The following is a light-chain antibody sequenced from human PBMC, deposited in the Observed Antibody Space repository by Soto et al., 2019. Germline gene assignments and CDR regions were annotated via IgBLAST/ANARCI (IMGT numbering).Light chain of an antibody. J-gene: IGLJ3*02. CDR3: QSYDRSRSAWV. V-gene: IGLV1-40*01. CDR1: SSNIGAGFD. Sequence: QSVLTQPPSVSGAPGQRVTISCTGSSSNIGAGFDVQWFQQLPGTAPKLLIYGNFNRPSGVPDRFSGAKSGTSTSLAITWLQAEDEDDYYCQSYDRSRSAWVFGGGTKLTVL. CDR2: GNF.